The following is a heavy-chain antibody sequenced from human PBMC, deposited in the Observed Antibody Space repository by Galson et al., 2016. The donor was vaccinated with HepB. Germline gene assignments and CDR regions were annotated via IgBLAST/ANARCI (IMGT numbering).Heavy chain of an antibody. D-gene: IGHD5-12*01. CDR3: ARSQIVATFTGFAY. CDR1: GGTFSSYA. Sequence: SVKVSCKASGGTFSSYAISWVRQAPGQGLEWMGGIIPIFGTANYAQKFQGRVTISADDSASTVYMELSGLRSDDTAVYYCARSQIVATFTGFAYWGQGTRVTVSP. V-gene: IGHV1-69*13. CDR2: IIPIFGTA. J-gene: IGHJ4*02.